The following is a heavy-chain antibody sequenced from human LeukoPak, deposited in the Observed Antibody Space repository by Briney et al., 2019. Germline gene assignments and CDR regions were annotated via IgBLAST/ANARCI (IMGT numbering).Heavy chain of an antibody. J-gene: IGHJ4*02. CDR2: ITSGSTTI. Sequence: PGGSLRLSCAASGFTFSSYSMGWVRQAPGKGLEWISSITSGSTTIYYGDSVRGRFTVSRDNAENSLYLQMNNMRVSDTAVYFCARDVGDGEYFFDFWGQGTLVSVPS. V-gene: IGHV3-48*04. CDR3: ARDVGDGEYFFDF. D-gene: IGHD3-16*01. CDR1: GFTFSSYS.